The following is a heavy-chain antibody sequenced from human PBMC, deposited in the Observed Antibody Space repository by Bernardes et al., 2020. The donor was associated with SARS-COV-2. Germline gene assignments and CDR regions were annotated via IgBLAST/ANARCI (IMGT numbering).Heavy chain of an antibody. CDR1: WFSLTTAGVG. V-gene: IGHV2-5*01. D-gene: IGHD3-16*01. CDR3: AHCYGYSPYYFDY. J-gene: IGHJ4*02. Sequence: SGHTLVKPTQTLTLTCPFSWFSLTTAGVGVGWIRQPPGKALEWLSLIYWNDDKRYRPSLKSRLTIVKDTSKNQVTLTLADMDPVDTATYYCAHCYGYSPYYFDYWGQGALVTVSS. CDR2: IYWNDDK.